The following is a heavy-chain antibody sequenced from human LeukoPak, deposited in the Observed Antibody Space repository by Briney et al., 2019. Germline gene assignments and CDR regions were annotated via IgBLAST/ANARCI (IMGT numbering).Heavy chain of an antibody. J-gene: IGHJ4*02. CDR3: ARPDYYDSIGYFDY. Sequence: PGGSLRLSCAASGFNFYNYGMHWVRQAPGKGLEWVAVISYDGSNKDYADSVKGRFTISRDNSKNTLYLQMTSLRPEDTAVYYCARPDYYDSIGYFDYWGQGTLLTVSS. V-gene: IGHV3-30*19. CDR2: ISYDGSNK. CDR1: GFNFYNYG. D-gene: IGHD3-22*01.